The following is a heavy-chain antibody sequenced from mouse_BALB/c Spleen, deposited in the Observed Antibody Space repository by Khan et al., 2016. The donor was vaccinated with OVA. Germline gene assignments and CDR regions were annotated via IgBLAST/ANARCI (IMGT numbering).Heavy chain of an antibody. CDR1: GFTFSSYG. CDR3: ARTISTAKGDYDGMDY. D-gene: IGHD1-2*01. Sequence: EVELVQSGGDLMKPGGSLKLSCTASGFTFSSYGMPWVRQTPDKRLEWVATISSGGHYTYFTDSVRGRFTISRDNAKNTLSLQMSNLTSEDTAMYYCARTISTAKGDYDGMDYWGQGTSVTVSA. J-gene: IGHJ4*01. V-gene: IGHV5-6*01. CDR2: ISSGGHYT.